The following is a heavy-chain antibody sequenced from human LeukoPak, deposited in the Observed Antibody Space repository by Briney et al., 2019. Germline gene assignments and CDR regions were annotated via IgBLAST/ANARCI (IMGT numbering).Heavy chain of an antibody. J-gene: IGHJ4*02. CDR3: ARGGWSVDY. V-gene: IGHV4-59*08. CDR1: GGSMSSYY. D-gene: IGHD6-19*01. CDR2: IYYNGKT. Sequence: SETLSLTCTVSGGSMSSYYWSWIRQPPGKGLEWIGYIYYNGKTNYRPSLSSRVTISVDTSRNQFSLKLNSVTAADTAVYYCARGGWSVDYWGQGTLVTVSS.